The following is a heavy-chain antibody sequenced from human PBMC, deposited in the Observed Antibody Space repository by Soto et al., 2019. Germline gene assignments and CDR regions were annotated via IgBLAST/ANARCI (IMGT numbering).Heavy chain of an antibody. J-gene: IGHJ5*02. CDR3: ASCSGGLGPNWFDP. D-gene: IGHD6-19*01. V-gene: IGHV4-39*01. Sequence: SETLSLTCTVSGGSISSSSYYWGWIRQHPGKGLEWIGSIYYSGSTYYNPSLKSRVTISVDTSKNQFSLKLSSVTAADTAVYYCASCSGGLGPNWFDPWGQGTLVTVSS. CDR2: IYYSGST. CDR1: GGSISSSSYY.